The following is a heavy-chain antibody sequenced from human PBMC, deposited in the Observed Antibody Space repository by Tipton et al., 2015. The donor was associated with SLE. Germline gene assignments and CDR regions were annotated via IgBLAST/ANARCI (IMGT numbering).Heavy chain of an antibody. D-gene: IGHD1-14*01. CDR1: GGSFSGYY. CDR2: IYYSGST. CDR3: ARDPEGLDYFDY. V-gene: IGHV4-34*01. Sequence: TLSLTCAVYGGSFSGYYWGWIRQPPGKGLEWIGHIYYSGSTYYNPSLKSRVTISVDTSKNQFSLKLSSVTAADTAVYFCARDPEGLDYFDYWGQGTLVTVSS. J-gene: IGHJ4*02.